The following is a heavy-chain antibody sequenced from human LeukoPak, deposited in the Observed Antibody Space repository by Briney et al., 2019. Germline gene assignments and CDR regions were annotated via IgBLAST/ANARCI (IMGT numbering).Heavy chain of an antibody. J-gene: IGHJ4*02. CDR3: ASITMVRDYYFYY. CDR1: VGTFSSYA. CDR2: IIPILGIA. V-gene: IGHV1-69*04. D-gene: IGHD3-10*01. Sequence: SVKVSCKASVGTFSSYAISWVRQAPGLGLEWMGRIIPILGIANYAQKFQGRVTITADKSTSTAYMELSSLRSEDTAVYYCASITMVRDYYFYYWGQGTLVTVSS.